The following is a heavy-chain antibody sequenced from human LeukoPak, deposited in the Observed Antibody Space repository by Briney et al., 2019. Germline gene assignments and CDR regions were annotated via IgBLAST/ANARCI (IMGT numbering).Heavy chain of an antibody. CDR2: IYSGGST. J-gene: IGHJ4*02. CDR3: ARAAGYSYGLTYFDY. Sequence: GGSLRLSCAASGFTVSSNYMSWVRQAPGKGLEWVSVIYSGGSTYYADSVKGGFTISRDNSKNTLYLQMNSLRAEDTAVYYCARAAGYSYGLTYFDYWGQGTLGTVSS. D-gene: IGHD5-18*01. CDR1: GFTVSSNY. V-gene: IGHV3-66*01.